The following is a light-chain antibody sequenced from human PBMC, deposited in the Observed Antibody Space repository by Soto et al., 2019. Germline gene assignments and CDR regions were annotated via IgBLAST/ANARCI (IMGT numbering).Light chain of an antibody. J-gene: IGKJ2*01. Sequence: EIVLTQSPGTLSLSPAERGTISCRASQNVTNNYLAWYQQKPGQAPRLLIYAASSRATGIPDRFSGSGSGTDFTLTISRLEPEDFAVYYCQQCAFSPRTFGQGTKLEIK. CDR3: QQCAFSPRT. CDR2: AAS. V-gene: IGKV3-20*01. CDR1: QNVTNNY.